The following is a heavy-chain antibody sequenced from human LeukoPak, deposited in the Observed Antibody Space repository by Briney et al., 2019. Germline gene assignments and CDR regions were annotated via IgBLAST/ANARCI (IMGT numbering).Heavy chain of an antibody. Sequence: SETLSLTCTVSGGSISSSSYYWGWIRQPPGKGLEWIGSIYYSGSTYYNPSLKSRVTISVDTSKNQFSLKLSSVTAADTAVYYCARRARGGFGGVIVYYFDYWGQGTLVTVSS. D-gene: IGHD3-16*02. V-gene: IGHV4-39*01. CDR1: GGSISSSSYY. J-gene: IGHJ4*02. CDR2: IYYSGST. CDR3: ARRARGGFGGVIVYYFDY.